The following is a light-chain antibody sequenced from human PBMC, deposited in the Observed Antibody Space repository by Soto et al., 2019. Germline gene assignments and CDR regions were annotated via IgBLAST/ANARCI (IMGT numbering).Light chain of an antibody. V-gene: IGKV1-33*01. CDR3: QQYDSVPIT. CDR2: DVS. J-gene: IGKJ5*01. CDR1: QDITNF. Sequence: DTQMTQSPSSLSASVRDRVTITCQASQDITNFLNWYQQKPGEAPKVLIYDVSNLHSGVPSRFSGSGSRTHFSLTITNLQPEDFATYYCQQYDSVPITFGQGTRL.